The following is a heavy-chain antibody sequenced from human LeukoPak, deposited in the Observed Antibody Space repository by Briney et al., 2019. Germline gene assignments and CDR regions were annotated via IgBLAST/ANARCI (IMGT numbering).Heavy chain of an antibody. CDR2: IYYSGST. J-gene: IGHJ4*01. D-gene: IGHD6-25*01. CDR3: ARQLPTAAADTRGYFEH. V-gene: IGHV4-59*08. CDR1: GGSISSYY. Sequence: SETLSLTCTVSGGSISSYYWSWIRQPPGKGLEWIGYIYYSGSTNYNPSLKSRATISVDTSKNQFSLKLTSVTAADAAMYYCARQLPTAAADTRGYFEHWGQGTVVTVSS.